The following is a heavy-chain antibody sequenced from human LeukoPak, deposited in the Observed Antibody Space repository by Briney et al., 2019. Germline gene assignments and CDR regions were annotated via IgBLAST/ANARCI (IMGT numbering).Heavy chain of an antibody. J-gene: IGHJ4*02. CDR3: AREAGETHNTGIDS. Sequence: ASVKVSCKASGYTFTDYFLHWVRQAPGQALEWMGWISPNSGGTNYAQKFQGRVTMTRDTSISSAYMELSGLTSDDTAVYYCAREAGETHNTGIDSWGQGTLVTVSS. D-gene: IGHD1-14*01. V-gene: IGHV1-2*02. CDR1: GYTFTDYF. CDR2: ISPNSGGT.